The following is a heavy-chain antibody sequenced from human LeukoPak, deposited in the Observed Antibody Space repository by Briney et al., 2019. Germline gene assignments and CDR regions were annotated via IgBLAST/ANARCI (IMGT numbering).Heavy chain of an antibody. Sequence: SLRLSCAASGFTFSSYAMHWVRQAPGKGLEWVAVISYDGSNKYYADSVKGRFTISRDNSKNTLYLQMNSLRAEDTAVYYYARGDVAAAGTVDYWGQGTLVTVSS. V-gene: IGHV3-30-3*01. CDR2: ISYDGSNK. J-gene: IGHJ4*02. CDR3: ARGDVAAAGTVDY. CDR1: GFTFSSYA. D-gene: IGHD6-13*01.